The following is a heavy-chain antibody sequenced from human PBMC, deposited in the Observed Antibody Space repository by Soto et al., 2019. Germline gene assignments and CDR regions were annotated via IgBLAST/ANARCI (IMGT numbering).Heavy chain of an antibody. J-gene: IGHJ6*02. CDR3: ARDHYSRYXYYGMDV. CDR2: IIPIFGTA. D-gene: IGHD4-4*01. Sequence: SVKVSCKASGGTFSSYAISWVRQAPGQGLEWMGGIIPIFGTANYAQKFQGRVTITADEPTSTAYMELSSLRSEDTAVYYCARDHYSRYXYYGMDVWGQGTTVTVSS. CDR1: GGTFSSYA. V-gene: IGHV1-69*13.